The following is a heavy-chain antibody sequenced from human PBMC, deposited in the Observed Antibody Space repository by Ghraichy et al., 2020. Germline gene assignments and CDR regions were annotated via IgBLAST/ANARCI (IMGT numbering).Heavy chain of an antibody. Sequence: GGSLRLSCAASGFTFSSYAMSCVRQAPGKGLESVSAISGSGGSTYYADSVKGRFTISRDNSKNTLYLQMNSLRAEDTAVYYCATGFFGVVIIRGYWFDPRGQGTLVTVSS. CDR2: ISGSGGST. CDR1: GFTFSSYA. D-gene: IGHD3-3*01. V-gene: IGHV3-23*01. CDR3: ATGFFGVVIIRGYWFDP. J-gene: IGHJ5*02.